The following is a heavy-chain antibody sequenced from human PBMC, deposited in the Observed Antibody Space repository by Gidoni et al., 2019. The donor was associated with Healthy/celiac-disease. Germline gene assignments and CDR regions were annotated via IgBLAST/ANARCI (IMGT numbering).Heavy chain of an antibody. CDR2: IVVGSGNT. D-gene: IGHD4-17*01. CDR1: GLPFTSSA. CDR3: AAGLYGGNDY. V-gene: IGHV1-58*01. Sequence: QMQLVQSGPAVKKPGTSVKVSCKASGLPFTSSAVQWVRQARGQLLEWLGWIVVGSGNTNYAQKFQERVTITRDMSTSTAYMELSSLRSEDTAVYYCAAGLYGGNDYWGQGTLVTVSS. J-gene: IGHJ4*02.